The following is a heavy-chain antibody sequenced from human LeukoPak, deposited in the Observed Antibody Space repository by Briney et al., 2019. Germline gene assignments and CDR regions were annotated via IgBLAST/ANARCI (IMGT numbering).Heavy chain of an antibody. CDR1: GGSISTYH. Sequence: PSETLSLTCSVSGGSISTYHWNWIRKPPGKGLEWIGYMQSSGTSKYNPSLKSRVNIFVDTSKNQFVLNLRSVTAADTAVYYCARDKRHSYGRYFDPWGQGMLVTVSS. J-gene: IGHJ4*02. V-gene: IGHV4-59*01. D-gene: IGHD5-18*01. CDR3: ARDKRHSYGRYFDP. CDR2: MQSSGTS.